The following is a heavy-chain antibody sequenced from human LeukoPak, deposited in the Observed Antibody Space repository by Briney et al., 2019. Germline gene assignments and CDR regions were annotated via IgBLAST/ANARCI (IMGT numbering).Heavy chain of an antibody. J-gene: IGHJ4*02. CDR2: IYYHGAT. V-gene: IGHV4-39*07. D-gene: IGHD3-22*01. Sequence: SSETLSLTCTVSGGSISSSPYYWGWIRQTPGKGLEWIGTIYYHGATYYNPSLKSRVSLSVDTSKNRFSLKLSSVTAADTAVYFCARGPYDSSGYSPLRYWGQGTLVTVSS. CDR3: ARGPYDSSGYSPLRY. CDR1: GGSISSSPYY.